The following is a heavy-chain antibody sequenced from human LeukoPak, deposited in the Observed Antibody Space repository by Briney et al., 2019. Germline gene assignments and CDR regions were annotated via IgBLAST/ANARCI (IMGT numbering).Heavy chain of an antibody. CDR1: GFTFSSYW. CDR2: IKQDGSEK. D-gene: IGHD1-26*01. V-gene: IGHV3-7*01. Sequence: GGSLRLSCAASGFTFSSYWMSWGRQAPGKGLEWVANIKQDGSEKYYVDSVKGRFTISRDNAKNSLYLQMNSLRAEDTAVYYCARVAGGSYYGYWFDPWGQGTLVTVSS. CDR3: ARVAGGSYYGYWFDP. J-gene: IGHJ5*02.